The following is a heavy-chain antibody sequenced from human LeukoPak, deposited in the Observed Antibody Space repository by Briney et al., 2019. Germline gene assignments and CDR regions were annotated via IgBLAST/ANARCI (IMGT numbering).Heavy chain of an antibody. D-gene: IGHD4-11*01. CDR1: GYTFTAYY. V-gene: IGHV1-2*06. CDR2: INPNSGDT. Sequence: ASVKVSCKASGYTFTAYYIHWVRQAPGQGLEWMGRINPNSGDTNYAQKFQGRVTMTRDTSISTAYMELSRLRSDDTAVYYCAREGSQDYSNYFNWFDPWRQGTLVTVSS. CDR3: AREGSQDYSNYFNWFDP. J-gene: IGHJ5*02.